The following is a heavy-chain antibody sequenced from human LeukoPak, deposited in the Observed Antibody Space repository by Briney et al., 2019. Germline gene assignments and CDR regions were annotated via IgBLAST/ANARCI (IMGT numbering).Heavy chain of an antibody. V-gene: IGHV4-39*07. J-gene: IGHJ2*01. CDR3: ARALRLVWYFDL. CDR2: IYYSGST. CDR1: GGSISSSSYY. Sequence: SETLSLTCTVSGGSISSSSYYWGWIRQPPGKGLEWIGSIYYSGSTYYNPSLKSRVTISVDTSKNQFSLKLSSVTAADTAVYYCARALRLVWYFDLWGRGTLVTVSS.